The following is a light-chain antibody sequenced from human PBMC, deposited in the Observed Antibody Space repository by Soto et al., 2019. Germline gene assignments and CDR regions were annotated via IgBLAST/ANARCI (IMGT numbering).Light chain of an antibody. CDR2: LGS. J-gene: IGKJ1*01. V-gene: IGKV2-28*01. CDR1: QSLLHTNGYTY. CDR3: MQALQTSWT. Sequence: DIVMTQSPLSLPVTPGEPASISCRSSQSLLHTNGYTYLDWYLQKPGQSPQLLIYLGSNRDSGVPDRFSGSGLVTDFTLKISRVEAEDVGVYYCMQALQTSWTFGQGTKVDIK.